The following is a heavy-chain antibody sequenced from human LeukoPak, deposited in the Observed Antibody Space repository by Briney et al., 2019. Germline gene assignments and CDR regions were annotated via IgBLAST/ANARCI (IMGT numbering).Heavy chain of an antibody. V-gene: IGHV3-23*01. J-gene: IGHJ4*02. CDR3: AKGSYYDSSGSFYFDY. Sequence: GGSLRLSCAASGFTFSSYAMSWVRQAPGKGLEWVSGISGSGDNTYYADSVKGRFTISRDNSKNTLYVQVNSLGIEDTAAYYCAKGSYYDSSGSFYFDYWGQGTLVTVSS. CDR1: GFTFSSYA. CDR2: ISGSGDNT. D-gene: IGHD3-22*01.